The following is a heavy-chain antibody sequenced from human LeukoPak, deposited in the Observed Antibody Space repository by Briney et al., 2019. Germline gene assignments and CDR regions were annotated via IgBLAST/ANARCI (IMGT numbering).Heavy chain of an antibody. Sequence: SETLSLTCAVYGGSFSGYYWSWIRQPPGKGLKWIGEINHSGSTNYDPSLKSRVTISVDTSKNQFSLKLTSVTAADTAVYYCVRRYSGTYFNWFDPWGQGTLVTVSS. CDR1: GGSFSGYY. D-gene: IGHD1-26*01. J-gene: IGHJ5*02. V-gene: IGHV4-34*01. CDR3: VRRYSGTYFNWFDP. CDR2: INHSGST.